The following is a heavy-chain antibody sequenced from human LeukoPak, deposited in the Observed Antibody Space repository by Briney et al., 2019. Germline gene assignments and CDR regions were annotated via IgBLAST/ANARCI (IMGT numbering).Heavy chain of an antibody. V-gene: IGHV3-43*02. CDR1: GFTFHNYA. J-gene: IGHJ4*02. CDR3: ARDHVYGGADY. Sequence: PGGSLRPSCAASGFTFHNYAIHWVRPAPGKGLEWVSLTRGDGITTYFADSVKGRFTISRDNSKSSLFLQMNSLRTEDTALYYCARDHVYGGADYWGQGTLVTVSS. CDR2: TRGDGITT. D-gene: IGHD5/OR15-5a*01.